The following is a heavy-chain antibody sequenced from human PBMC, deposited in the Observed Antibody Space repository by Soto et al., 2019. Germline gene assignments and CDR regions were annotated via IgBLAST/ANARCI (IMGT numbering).Heavy chain of an antibody. CDR2: IYFTGST. CDR3: ARDTYDVLTGYWDGMDV. D-gene: IGHD3-9*01. V-gene: IGHV4-61*08. J-gene: IGHJ6*02. Sequence: PSETLSLTCAVSGGSISSGGYSWSWIRQPPGKGLEWIGYIYFTGSTSYNPSLKSRVTMSLDTSKNQVSLKLTSVTAEDTAVYYCARDTYDVLTGYWDGMDVWGQGTTVT. CDR1: GGSISSGGYS.